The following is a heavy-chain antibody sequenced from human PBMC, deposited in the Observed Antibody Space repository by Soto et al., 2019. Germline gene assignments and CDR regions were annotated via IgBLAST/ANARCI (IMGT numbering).Heavy chain of an antibody. CDR2: IRSKANSYAT. V-gene: IGHV3-73*01. CDR1: GFTFSGSA. CDR3: TRQSGWYYYFDY. D-gene: IGHD6-19*01. J-gene: IGHJ4*02. Sequence: GGSLRHSCAASGFTFSGSAMHWVRQASGKGLEWVGRIRSKANSYATAYAASVKGRFAISRDDSKNTAYLQMNSLKTEDTAVYYCTRQSGWYYYFDYWGQGTLVTVSS.